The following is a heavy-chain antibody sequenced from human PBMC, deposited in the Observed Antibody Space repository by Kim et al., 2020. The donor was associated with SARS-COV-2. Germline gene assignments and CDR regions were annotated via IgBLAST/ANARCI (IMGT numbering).Heavy chain of an antibody. CDR1: GYTFTSYG. CDR3: AASSGYCSSTSCYFYYFDY. CDR2: ISAYNGNT. J-gene: IGHJ4*02. Sequence: ASVKVSCKASGYTFTSYGISWVRQAPGQGLEWMGWISAYNGNTNYAQKLQGRVTMTTDTSTGTAYMELRSLRSDDTAVYYCAASSGYCSSTSCYFYYFDYWGQGTLVTVSS. V-gene: IGHV1-18*01. D-gene: IGHD2-2*01.